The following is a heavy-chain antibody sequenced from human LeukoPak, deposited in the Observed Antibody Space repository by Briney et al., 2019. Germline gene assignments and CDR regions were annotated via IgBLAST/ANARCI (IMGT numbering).Heavy chain of an antibody. J-gene: IGHJ4*02. CDR1: GFTFDDYA. CDR3: AKGKKITVAGLFDC. CDR2: ISWNSGSI. V-gene: IGHV3-9*01. D-gene: IGHD6-19*01. Sequence: PGGSLRLSCAASGFTFDDYAMHRVRQVPGKGLEWVSGISWNSGSIGYADSVKGRFTISRDNAKNSLYLHMNSLSAEDTALYYCAKGKKITVAGLFDCWGLGTLVTVSS.